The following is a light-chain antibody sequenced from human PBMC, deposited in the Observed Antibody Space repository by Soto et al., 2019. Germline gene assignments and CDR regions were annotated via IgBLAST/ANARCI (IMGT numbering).Light chain of an antibody. V-gene: IGKV4-1*01. J-gene: IGKJ2*01. CDR2: WAS. CDR3: QQYYTPPYT. CDR1: QSLLYSSDNKNY. Sequence: DIVMTQSPDSLAVSLGERATINCRSSQSLLYSSDNKNYLTWYQQKPGQSPKLLIYWASTRESGVPDRFSGSGSGTDFTLTISSLQADDVAVYYCQQYYTPPYTFGQGTKLEI.